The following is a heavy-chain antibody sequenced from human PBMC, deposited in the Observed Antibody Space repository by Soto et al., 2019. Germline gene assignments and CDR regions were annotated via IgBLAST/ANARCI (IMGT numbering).Heavy chain of an antibody. J-gene: IGHJ4*02. V-gene: IGHV1-69*13. CDR2: IIPIFGTA. D-gene: IGHD5-12*01. CDR1: GGTFSSYA. Sequence: ASVKVSCKASGGTFSSYAISWVRQAPGQGLEWMGGIIPIFGTANYAQKFQGRVTITADESTSTAYMELSSLRSEDTAVYYCARDGMATTHPFDYWGQGTLVTVSS. CDR3: ARDGMATTHPFDY.